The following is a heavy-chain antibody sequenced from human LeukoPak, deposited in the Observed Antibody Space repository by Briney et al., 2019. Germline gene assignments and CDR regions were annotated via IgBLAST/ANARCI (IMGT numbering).Heavy chain of an antibody. D-gene: IGHD4-17*01. CDR1: GYTFTGNY. CDR2: INPNSGAT. V-gene: IGHV1-2*02. J-gene: IGHJ5*02. CDR3: ARGYGDYVAWFDP. Sequence: ASVKVSCKASGYTFTGNYMHWVRRAPGQGLEWMGWINPNSGATKYAQKFQGRVTMTRDTSISTAYMDLNRLTSDDTAVYYCARGYGDYVAWFDPWGQGTLVTVSS.